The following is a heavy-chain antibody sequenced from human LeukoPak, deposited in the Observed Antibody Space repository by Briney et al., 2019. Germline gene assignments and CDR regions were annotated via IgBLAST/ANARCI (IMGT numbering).Heavy chain of an antibody. V-gene: IGHV3-21*01. CDR2: ISSSSSYI. J-gene: IGHJ4*02. D-gene: IGHD3-16*01. CDR1: GFTFSSYS. Sequence: GGSLSLSCAASGFTFSSYSMNWVRQAPGKGLEWVSSISSSSSYIYYADSVKGRFTISRDNAKNSLYLQMNSLRAEDTAVYYCARERKGGYYFDYWGQGTLVTASS. CDR3: ARERKGGYYFDY.